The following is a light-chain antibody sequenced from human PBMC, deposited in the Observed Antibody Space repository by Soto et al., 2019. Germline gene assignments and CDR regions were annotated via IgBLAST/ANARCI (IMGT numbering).Light chain of an antibody. CDR3: QQYSSPPAT. CDR2: GAS. CDR1: QSVRSSY. Sequence: ETVLTQSPGTLSLSPGGRATLSCRASQSVRSSYLAWYQQKPGQTPRLLIYGASSRATGIPDRFSGSGSGTDFTLTISRLEPEDFAVYFCQQYSSPPATFGQGTKVDIK. V-gene: IGKV3-20*01. J-gene: IGKJ1*01.